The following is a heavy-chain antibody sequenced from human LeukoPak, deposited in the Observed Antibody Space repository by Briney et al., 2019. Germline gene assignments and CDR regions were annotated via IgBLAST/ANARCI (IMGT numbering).Heavy chain of an antibody. CDR3: ARARYFDWLLNWFDP. Sequence: SETLSLTCTVSGGSLSSSSYYWGWIRQPPGKGLEWIGSIYYSGSTYYNPSLKSRVTISVDTSKNQFSLKLSSVTAADTAVYYCARARYFDWLLNWFDPWGQGTLVTVSS. D-gene: IGHD3-9*01. CDR2: IYYSGST. CDR1: GGSLSSSSYY. V-gene: IGHV4-39*07. J-gene: IGHJ5*02.